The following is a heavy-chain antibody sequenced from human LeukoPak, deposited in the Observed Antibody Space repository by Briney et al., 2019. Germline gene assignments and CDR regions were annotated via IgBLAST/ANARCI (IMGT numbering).Heavy chain of an antibody. J-gene: IGHJ3*02. CDR3: ARIRDGYNDAYDI. V-gene: IGHV1-2*02. CDR2: INPNSGGT. Sequence: VSVKVSCKASGYTFTGYYMHWVQQAPGQGLEWMGWINPNSGGTNYAQNFQGRVTMTRDTSASTVYMELSSLRSEDTAIYYCARIRDGYNDAYDIWGQGTVVTVPS. CDR1: GYTFTGYY. D-gene: IGHD5-24*01.